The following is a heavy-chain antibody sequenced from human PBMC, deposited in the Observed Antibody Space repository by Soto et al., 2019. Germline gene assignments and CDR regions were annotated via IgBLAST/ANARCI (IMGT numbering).Heavy chain of an antibody. CDR3: AKGKQWLFTGVYFDY. D-gene: IGHD6-19*01. CDR2: ISYDGSNK. V-gene: IGHV3-30*18. Sequence: QVQLVESGGGVVQPGRSLRLSCAASGFTFSSYGMHWVRQAPGKGLEWVAVISYDGSNKYYADSVKGRFTISRDNSKNTLYLQMNSLRAEDKAVYYCAKGKQWLFTGVYFDYWGQGTLVTVSS. CDR1: GFTFSSYG. J-gene: IGHJ4*02.